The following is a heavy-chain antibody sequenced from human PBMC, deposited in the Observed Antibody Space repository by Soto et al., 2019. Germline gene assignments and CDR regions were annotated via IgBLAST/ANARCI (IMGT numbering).Heavy chain of an antibody. CDR2: ISRSRSSSAV. CDR1: GFTFSNYN. V-gene: IGHV3-48*02. CDR3: ARDGGGGLLGVAGMDV. D-gene: IGHD3-3*01. Sequence: GGSLRLSCAASGFTFSNYNMNWVRQAPGKGLEWLSYISRSRSSSAVYYADSVQGQFTISRDNAKNSLYLQMNSLRDEDTAVYYCARDGGGGLLGVAGMDVWGQGTTVTVSS. J-gene: IGHJ6*02.